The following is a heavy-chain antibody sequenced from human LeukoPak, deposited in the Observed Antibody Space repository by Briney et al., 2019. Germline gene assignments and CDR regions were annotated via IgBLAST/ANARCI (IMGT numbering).Heavy chain of an antibody. CDR2: INHSGST. CDR3: ATYGSGSYRFDP. D-gene: IGHD3-10*01. CDR1: GGSFSGYY. J-gene: IGHJ5*02. V-gene: IGHV4-34*09. Sequence: SETLSLTCAVYGGSFSGYYWSWIRQPPGKGLEWIGEINHSGSTNYNPSLKSRVIISVDTSKNQFSLKLNSVTAADTAVYYCATYGSGSYRFDPWGQGTLVTVSS.